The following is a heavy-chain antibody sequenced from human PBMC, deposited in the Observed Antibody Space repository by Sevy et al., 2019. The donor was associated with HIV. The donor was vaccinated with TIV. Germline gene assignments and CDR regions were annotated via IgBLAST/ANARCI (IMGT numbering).Heavy chain of an antibody. V-gene: IGHV3-7*01. D-gene: IGHD3-22*01. CDR1: GFTLSSYW. J-gene: IGHJ5*02. CDR3: ARVRYYDQFNWFDP. CDR2: IKQDGSEK. Sequence: GGSLRLSCAASGFTLSSYWMSWVRQAPGKGLEWVANIKQDGSEKYYVNSVKGRFTISRDNAKNSLYLQMNSLRAEDTAVYYCARVRYYDQFNWFDPWGQGTLVTVSS.